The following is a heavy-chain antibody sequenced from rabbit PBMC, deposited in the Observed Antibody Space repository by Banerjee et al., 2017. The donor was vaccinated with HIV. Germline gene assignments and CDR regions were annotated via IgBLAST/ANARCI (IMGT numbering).Heavy chain of an antibody. Sequence: QEQLAESGGDLVKPGASLTLTCTVSGFSLRSSYWICWVRQAPGKGLEWIACIYGDSSGSTYYASWAKGRFTISKTSSTTVTLQMTSLTAADTATYFCARNPHVDYGTGAFNLWGQGTLVTVS. CDR3: ARNPHVDYGTGAFNL. CDR2: IYGDSSGST. D-gene: IGHD2-1*01. CDR1: GFSLRSSYW. J-gene: IGHJ4*01. V-gene: IGHV1S45*01.